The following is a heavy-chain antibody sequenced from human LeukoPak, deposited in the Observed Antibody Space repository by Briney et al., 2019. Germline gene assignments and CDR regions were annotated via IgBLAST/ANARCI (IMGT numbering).Heavy chain of an antibody. CDR2: IKSKTDGGTT. Sequence: GGSLRLSCAASGFTLSNAWMSWVRQARGQGLEWVGRIKSKTDGGTTDYDATVKGRFTISRDNSKNTLYLQMNRLRAEDTAVYYCARDGFLEIGAFDIWGQGTMVTVSS. V-gene: IGHV3-15*01. CDR3: ARDGFLEIGAFDI. D-gene: IGHD1-1*01. CDR1: GFTLSNAW. J-gene: IGHJ3*02.